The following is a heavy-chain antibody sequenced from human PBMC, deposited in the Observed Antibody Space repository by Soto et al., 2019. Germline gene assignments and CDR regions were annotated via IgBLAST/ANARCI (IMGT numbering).Heavy chain of an antibody. CDR3: VREAAGSNWFDP. D-gene: IGHD6-13*01. V-gene: IGHV3-21*01. Sequence: AALRLSCAASGFTFSSYSMNWVRQAPGKGLEWVSSISSSSYIYYADSVKGRFTISRDNAKNTLYLQMNSLRAEDTAVYYCVREAAGSNWFDPWGQGTLVTVSS. CDR1: GFTFSSYS. J-gene: IGHJ5*02. CDR2: ISSSSYI.